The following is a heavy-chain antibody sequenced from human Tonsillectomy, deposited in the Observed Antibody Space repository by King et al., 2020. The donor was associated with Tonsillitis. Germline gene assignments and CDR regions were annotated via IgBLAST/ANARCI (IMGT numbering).Heavy chain of an antibody. CDR3: ARDLTNYYDGSRYYYAAGDAFDI. J-gene: IGHJ3*02. D-gene: IGHD3-22*01. V-gene: IGHV1-69*01. CDR1: GGTFSSYA. CDR2: IIPIFGTT. Sequence: VQLVESGTEVKKPGSSVKVSCKASGGTFSSYAVSWLRQAPGQGLEWMGGIIPIFGTTKYAPNFQGRVTITADESTITAYMELSSLKFEDTAVYYCARDLTNYYDGSRYYYAAGDAFDIWGQGTIVTVSS.